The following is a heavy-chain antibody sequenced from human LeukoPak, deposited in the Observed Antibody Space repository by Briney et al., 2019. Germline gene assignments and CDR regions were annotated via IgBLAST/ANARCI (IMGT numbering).Heavy chain of an antibody. Sequence: SVKVSCKASGGTFSSYAISWVRQAPGQGLEWMGGIIPIFGTANYAQKFQGRVTITADESTSTAYMELSSLRSEDTAVYYCARDVGSSDGFNYRDYWGQGSLVTVSS. V-gene: IGHV1-69*01. CDR2: IIPIFGTA. J-gene: IGHJ4*02. CDR1: GGTFSSYA. D-gene: IGHD5-24*01. CDR3: ARDVGSSDGFNYRDY.